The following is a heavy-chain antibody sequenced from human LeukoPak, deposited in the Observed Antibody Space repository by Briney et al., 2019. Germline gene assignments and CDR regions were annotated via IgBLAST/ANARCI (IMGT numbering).Heavy chain of an antibody. J-gene: IGHJ6*03. CDR3: ARINYDFPLYYMDV. V-gene: IGHV1-2*02. CDR2: INPNSGGT. D-gene: IGHD3-3*01. Sequence: ASVKVSCKASGYTFTGYYMHWVRQAPGQGLEWMRWINPNSGGTNYAQKFQGRVTMTRDTSISTAYMELSRLRSDDTAVYYCARINYDFPLYYMDVWGKGTTVTVSS. CDR1: GYTFTGYY.